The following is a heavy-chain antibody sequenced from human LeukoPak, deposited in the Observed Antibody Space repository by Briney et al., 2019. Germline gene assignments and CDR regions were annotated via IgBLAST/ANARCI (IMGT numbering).Heavy chain of an antibody. V-gene: IGHV3-48*04. CDR3: AREEWLLPDYYFDY. D-gene: IGHD3-3*01. CDR1: GFTFSSYG. CDR2: ISSSSSTI. Sequence: PGRSLRLSCAASGFTFSSYGMNWVRQAPGKGLEWVSYISSSSSTIYYADSVKGRFTISRDNAKNSLYLQMNSLRAEDTAVYYCAREEWLLPDYYFDYWGQGTLVTVSS. J-gene: IGHJ4*02.